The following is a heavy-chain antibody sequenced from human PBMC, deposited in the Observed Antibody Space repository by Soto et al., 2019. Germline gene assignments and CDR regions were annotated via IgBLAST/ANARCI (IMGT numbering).Heavy chain of an antibody. J-gene: IGHJ4*02. CDR3: ARGGYCSSTSCSSRTPFDY. CDR2: TRNKVNSYTT. D-gene: IGHD2-2*01. CDR1: GFTFSDHY. Sequence: EVQLVESGGGLVQPGGSLRLSCAASGFTFSDHYMDWVRQAPGKGLEWVGRTRNKVNSYTTEYAASVKGRFTISRDDSKNSLYLQRNSLKAEDTAVYYCARGGYCSSTSCSSRTPFDYWGQGTLVTVSS. V-gene: IGHV3-72*01.